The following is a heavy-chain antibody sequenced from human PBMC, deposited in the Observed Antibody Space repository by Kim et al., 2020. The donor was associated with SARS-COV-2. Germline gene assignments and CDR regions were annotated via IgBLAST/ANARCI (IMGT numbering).Heavy chain of an antibody. J-gene: IGHJ4*02. CDR2: ISYDGSHK. Sequence: GGSLRLSCAASGFTFNTYGIHWVRQAPGRGLEWVTVISYDGSHKYYADSVKGRFTISRDNSKNTVYLEMNNLRIEDTAVYYCAKSFSGGYFGYDYWGQGTLVTVSS. CDR3: AKSFSGGYFGYDY. V-gene: IGHV3-30*18. CDR1: GFTFNTYG. D-gene: IGHD1-26*01.